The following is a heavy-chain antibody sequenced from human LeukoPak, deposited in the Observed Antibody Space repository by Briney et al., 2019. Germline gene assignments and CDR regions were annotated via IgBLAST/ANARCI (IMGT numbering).Heavy chain of an antibody. J-gene: IGHJ3*02. CDR2: ISGSGGST. CDR3: AKLSFLVRGFDI. CDR1: GFTFSSYV. V-gene: IGHV3-23*01. D-gene: IGHD3-10*01. Sequence: GGSLRLSCAASGFTFSSYVMSWVRQAPGKGLEWVSAISGSGGSTYYADSVKGRFTISRDNSKNTLYLQMNSLRAEDTAVYYCAKLSFLVRGFDIWGQGTMVTVSS.